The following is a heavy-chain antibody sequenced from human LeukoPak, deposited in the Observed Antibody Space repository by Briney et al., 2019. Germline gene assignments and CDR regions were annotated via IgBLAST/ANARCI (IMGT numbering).Heavy chain of an antibody. Sequence: GTSLRLSCAASGFTFSSYAMHWVRQAPGKGLEGVAVISYDGSNKYYADSVKGRFTISRDNSKNTLYLQMKSLRAADKAAYYCARDLGLHSGSYNWGQGALVTVSS. CDR2: ISYDGSNK. V-gene: IGHV3-30-3*01. D-gene: IGHD1-26*01. CDR1: GFTFSSYA. CDR3: ARDLGLHSGSYN. J-gene: IGHJ4*02.